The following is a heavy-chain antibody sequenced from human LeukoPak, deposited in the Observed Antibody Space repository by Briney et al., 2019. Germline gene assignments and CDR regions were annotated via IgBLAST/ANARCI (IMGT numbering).Heavy chain of an antibody. Sequence: SETLSLTCGVHGETFSAYWWTWIRQSPGKGLEWIGQINHSGSTDYTPSLKGRVTISADTSKKEFSLRLTSVTAADTAVYYCARGREGMGSTSHYSSNWFDPWGQGTLVSVSS. D-gene: IGHD1-26*01. CDR1: GETFSAYW. V-gene: IGHV4-34*01. CDR2: INHSGST. J-gene: IGHJ5*02. CDR3: ARGREGMGSTSHYSSNWFDP.